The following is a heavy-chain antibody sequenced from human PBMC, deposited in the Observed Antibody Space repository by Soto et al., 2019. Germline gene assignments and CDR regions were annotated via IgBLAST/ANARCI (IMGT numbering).Heavy chain of an antibody. CDR2: NYSDGST. CDR1: GFTVSGNY. CDR3: ARGGGAAAAY. D-gene: IGHD6-13*01. V-gene: IGHV3-66*01. J-gene: IGHJ4*02. Sequence: EVQLVESGGGLVQPGVSLRLSCAASGFTVSGNYMNWVRQAPGKGLEWVSVNYSDGSTYYADSVKGRFTISSDSSKNRLYLQMNRLRAEDTAVYYCARGGGAAAAYWGPGTLVTVSS.